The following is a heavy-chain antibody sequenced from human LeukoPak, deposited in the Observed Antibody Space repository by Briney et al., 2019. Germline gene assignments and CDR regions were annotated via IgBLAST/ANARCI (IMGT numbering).Heavy chain of an antibody. V-gene: IGHV3-21*01. D-gene: IGHD2-15*01. CDR2: ISSSSSYI. J-gene: IGHJ4*02. CDR3: ARDRGSGGSCYSG. CDR1: GFTFSCYS. Sequence: GGSLRLSCAASGFTFSCYSMNWVRQAPGKGLEWVSSISSSSSYIYYADSVKGRFTISRDNAKNSLYLQMNSLRAEDTAVYYCARDRGSGGSCYSGWGQGTLVTVSS.